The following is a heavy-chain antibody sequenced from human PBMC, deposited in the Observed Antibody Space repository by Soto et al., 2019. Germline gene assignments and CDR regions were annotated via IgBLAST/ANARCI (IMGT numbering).Heavy chain of an antibody. CDR1: GFTFSILA. CDR3: AKDATRTSGWYYFDT. J-gene: IGHJ4*02. Sequence: GGSLRLSCADSGFTFSILAMGWVRQAPGKRLEWVSVIDYTGGTTDYTDSVKDRFIISRDNSKKRLYLQMNSMRTEDTEIYYCAKDATRTSGWYYFDTWGRGALVTISS. CDR2: IDYTGGTT. D-gene: IGHD6-19*01. V-gene: IGHV3-23*01.